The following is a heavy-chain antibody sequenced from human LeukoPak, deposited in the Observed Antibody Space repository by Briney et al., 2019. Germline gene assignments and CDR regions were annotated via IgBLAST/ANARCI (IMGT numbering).Heavy chain of an antibody. CDR3: AKGAYDYIEMGYFDY. J-gene: IGHJ4*02. V-gene: IGHV3-23*01. CDR1: GFSLSNSA. CDR2: IIASSGST. D-gene: IGHD5-12*01. Sequence: PGGSLRLSCAASGFSLSNSAMSWVRQAPGKVLEWVSLIIASSGSTFYADSVKGRFTISRDNSKNTLYLQMNSLRAEDTAVYYCAKGAYDYIEMGYFDYWGQGTLVTVSS.